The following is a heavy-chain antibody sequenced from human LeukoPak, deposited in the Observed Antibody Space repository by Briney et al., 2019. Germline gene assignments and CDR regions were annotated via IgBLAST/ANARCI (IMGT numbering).Heavy chain of an antibody. CDR2: IYYSGST. D-gene: IGHD3-10*01. J-gene: IGHJ4*02. CDR1: GGSISSSSYY. Sequence: SETLSLTCTVSGGSISSSSYYWGWIRQPPGKGLEWIGSIYYSGSTYYNPSFKSRVTISVDTSKNQFSLKLSSVTAADTAVYYCARGYYVLLWFGELSPFDYWGQGTLVTVSS. CDR3: ARGYYVLLWFGELSPFDY. V-gene: IGHV4-39*07.